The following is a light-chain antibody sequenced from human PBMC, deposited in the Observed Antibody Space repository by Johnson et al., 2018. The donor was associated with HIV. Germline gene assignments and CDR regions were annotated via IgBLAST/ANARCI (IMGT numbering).Light chain of an antibody. V-gene: IGLV1-51*01. J-gene: IGLJ1*01. Sequence: QSVLTQLPSVSAAPGQRVTISCSGSSSNIGNNYVSWYQQLPGTAPKLLIYETNKRPSEIPDRFSGSKSGTSATLGITGLQTEDEADYYCGTWDSSLSAYVFGTGTKVTVL. CDR2: ETN. CDR3: GTWDSSLSAYV. CDR1: SSNIGNNY.